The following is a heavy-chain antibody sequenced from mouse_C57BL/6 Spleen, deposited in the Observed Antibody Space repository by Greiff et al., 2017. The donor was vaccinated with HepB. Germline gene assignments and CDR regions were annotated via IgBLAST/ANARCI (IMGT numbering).Heavy chain of an antibody. CDR2: IYPGDGDT. Sequence: VQLQQSGAELVKPGASVKISCKASGYAFSSYWMNWVKQRPGKGLEWIGQIYPGDGDTNYNGKFKGKATLTADKSSSTAYMQLSSLTSEDSAVYFCARKIPIGAMDYWGQGTSVTVSS. CDR1: GYAFSSYW. V-gene: IGHV1-80*01. CDR3: ARKIPIGAMDY. J-gene: IGHJ4*01.